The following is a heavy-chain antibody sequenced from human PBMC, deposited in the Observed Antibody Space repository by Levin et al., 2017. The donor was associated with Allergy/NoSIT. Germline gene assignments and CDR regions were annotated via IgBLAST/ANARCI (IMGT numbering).Heavy chain of an antibody. V-gene: IGHV3-30*18. CDR2: ISYDGSAK. CDR3: AKTHDYGDYYDY. CDR1: GFTFSGYA. Sequence: GESLKISCAASGFTFSGYAMHWVRQAPGKGLEWVAVISYDGSAKYQAASVKGRFTISRDNSKNTLYLQMNSLRDEDTAVYYCAKTHDYGDYYDYWGQGTLVTVSS. J-gene: IGHJ4*02. D-gene: IGHD4-17*01.